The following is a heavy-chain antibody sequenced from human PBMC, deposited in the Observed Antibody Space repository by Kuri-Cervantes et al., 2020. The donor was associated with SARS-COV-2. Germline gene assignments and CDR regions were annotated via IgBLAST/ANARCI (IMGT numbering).Heavy chain of an antibody. D-gene: IGHD3-22*01. CDR3: ARGGSMIVVRRYFDY. V-gene: IGHV4-30-2*01. Sequence: LRLSCAVSGGSFSGSYSWSWIRQPPGKGLEWIGYIYHSGSTYYNPSLKSRVTISGDKSKNQFSLRLTSVTAADTAVYYCARGGSMIVVRRYFDYWGQGTLVTVSS. CDR1: GGSFSGSYS. CDR2: IYHSGST. J-gene: IGHJ4*02.